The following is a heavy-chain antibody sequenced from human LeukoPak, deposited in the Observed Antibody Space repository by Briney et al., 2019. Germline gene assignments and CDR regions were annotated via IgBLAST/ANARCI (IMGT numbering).Heavy chain of an antibody. CDR2: ISSSSSYI. CDR1: GFTFDDYG. V-gene: IGHV3-21*01. CDR3: VTGVPGDQY. Sequence: GGSLRLSCAASGFTFDDYGMSWVRQAPGKGLEWVSSISSSSSYIYYADSVKGRFTISRDNAKNSLYLQMNSLRAEDTAVYYCVTGVPGDQYWGQGALVTVSS. J-gene: IGHJ1*01. D-gene: IGHD2-2*01.